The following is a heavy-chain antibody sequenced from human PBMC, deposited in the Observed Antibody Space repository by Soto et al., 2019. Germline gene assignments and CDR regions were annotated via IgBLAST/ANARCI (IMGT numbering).Heavy chain of an antibody. J-gene: IGHJ4*02. CDR3: ARSSGIQLSFSY. CDR2: INAGNGNT. Sequence: ASVKVSCKASGYTFTSYAMHWVRQAPGQRLEWMGWINAGNGNTKYSQKFQGRDTITRDTSASTAYMELSSLRSEDTAVYYCARSSGIQLSFSYWGQGTLVTVSS. D-gene: IGHD5-18*01. V-gene: IGHV1-3*01. CDR1: GYTFTSYA.